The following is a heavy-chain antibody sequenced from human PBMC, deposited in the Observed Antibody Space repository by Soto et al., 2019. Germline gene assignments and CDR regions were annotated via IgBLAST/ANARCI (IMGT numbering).Heavy chain of an antibody. CDR3: ATRYCGGDCYLKYFDY. D-gene: IGHD2-21*02. CDR2: IYSGGST. V-gene: IGHV3-53*02. CDR1: GFTVSSNY. Sequence: EVQLVETGGGLIQPGGSLRLSCAASGFTVSSNYMSWVRQAPGKGLEWVSVIYSGGSTYYADSVKGRFTISRDNSKNTLYLQLNSLRAEYTAVYYCATRYCGGDCYLKYFDYWGQGTLVTVSS. J-gene: IGHJ4*02.